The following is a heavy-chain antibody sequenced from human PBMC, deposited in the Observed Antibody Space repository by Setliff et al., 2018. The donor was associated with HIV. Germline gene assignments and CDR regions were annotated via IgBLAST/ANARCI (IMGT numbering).Heavy chain of an antibody. CDR1: YY. Sequence: YYMRWVRQAPGQGLEWMGIINPSGGSTNYAQKFQGRVTMTRDTSTSTVYMELSSLRSEDTAVYYCARDHMSVGAWVGATSRGLFQHWGQGTLVTVSS. J-gene: IGHJ1*01. V-gene: IGHV1-46*01. CDR2: INPSGGST. CDR3: ARDHMSVGAWVGATSRGLFQH. D-gene: IGHD1-26*01.